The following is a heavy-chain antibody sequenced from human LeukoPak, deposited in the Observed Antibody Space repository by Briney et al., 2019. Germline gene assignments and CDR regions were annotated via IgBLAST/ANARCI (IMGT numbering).Heavy chain of an antibody. V-gene: IGHV3-48*01. CDR3: ARDLPDLTY. D-gene: IGHD3-9*01. CDR1: GFTFSSYS. CDR2: ISSSSTI. J-gene: IGHJ4*02. Sequence: GGSLRLSCAASGFTFSSYSMNWVRQAPGKGLEWVSYISSSSTIYYADSVKGRFTISRDNAKNSLYLQMNSLRAEDTAVYYCARDLPDLTYWGQGTLVTVSS.